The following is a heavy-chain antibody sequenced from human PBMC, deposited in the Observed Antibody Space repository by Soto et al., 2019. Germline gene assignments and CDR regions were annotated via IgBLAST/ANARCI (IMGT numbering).Heavy chain of an antibody. D-gene: IGHD3-3*01. CDR2: INHSGST. J-gene: IGHJ5*02. V-gene: IGHV4-34*01. CDR3: ARGGLEIRFLEWLSRGWVDP. Sequence: SQTLSLTCAVYGGSFSGYYWSWIRQPPGKGLEWIGEINHSGSTNYNPSLKSRVTISVDTSKNQFSLKLSSVTAADTAVYYCARGGLEIRFLEWLSRGWVDPWGQGTLVTVSS. CDR1: GGSFSGYY.